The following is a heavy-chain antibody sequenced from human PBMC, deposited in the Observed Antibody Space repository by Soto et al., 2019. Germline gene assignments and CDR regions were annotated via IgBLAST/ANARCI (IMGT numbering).Heavy chain of an antibody. CDR2: ISSNGGST. CDR1: GFTFSSYA. CDR3: ARGARYNWNEQDYYYYYYMDV. V-gene: IGHV3-64*01. J-gene: IGHJ6*03. Sequence: GGSLRLSCAASGFTFSSYAMHWVRQAPGKGLEYVSAISSNGGSTYYANSVKGRFTISRDNSKNTLYLQMGSLRAEDMAVYYCARGARYNWNEQDYYYYYYMDVWGKGTTVTVSS. D-gene: IGHD1-1*01.